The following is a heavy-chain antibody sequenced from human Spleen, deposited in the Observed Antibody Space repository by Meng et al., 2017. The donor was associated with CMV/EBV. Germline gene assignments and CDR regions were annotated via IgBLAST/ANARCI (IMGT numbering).Heavy chain of an antibody. V-gene: IGHV4-34*01. CDR2: INHSGST. CDR1: GGSFSGYY. J-gene: IGHJ4*02. Sequence: QGQLQQWGAGLLKPSETLSLTCAVYGGSFSGYYWSWIRQPPGKGLEWIGEINHSGSTNYNPSLKSRVTISVDTSKNQFSLKLSSVTAADTAVYYCARVGDYGDFNFDYWGQGTLVTVSS. D-gene: IGHD4-17*01. CDR3: ARVGDYGDFNFDY.